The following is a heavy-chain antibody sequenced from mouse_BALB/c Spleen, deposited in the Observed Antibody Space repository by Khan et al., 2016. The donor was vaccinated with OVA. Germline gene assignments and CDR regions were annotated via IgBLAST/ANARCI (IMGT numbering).Heavy chain of an antibody. J-gene: IGHJ4*01. V-gene: IGHV2-6-1*01. CDR2: IWSDGST. CDR3: VRQPYYHYYALDY. Sequence: QVQLQQSGPGLVAPSQSLSITCTISGFSLTSYGIHWVRQPPGKGLEWLVVIWSDGSTTYNSTLKSRLSITKDNSKSQVFLKMNSLQTDDTAMYYCVRQPYYHYYALDYWGQGTSVTVSS. D-gene: IGHD2-10*01. CDR1: GFSLTSYG.